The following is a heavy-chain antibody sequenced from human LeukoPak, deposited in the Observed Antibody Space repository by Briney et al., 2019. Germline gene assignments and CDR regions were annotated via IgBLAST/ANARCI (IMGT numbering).Heavy chain of an antibody. Sequence: SETLSLTCAVYGGSFSGYYWSWIRQTPGKGLEWIGEINHGGSANYRSSLKSRVTISIDTSKNQFSLKLNSLTAADTAVYYCARGVRGSSDWFPRREGYYYSAMEVWGQGTTVIVSS. CDR3: ARGVRGSSDWFPRREGYYYSAMEV. CDR2: INHGGSA. D-gene: IGHD6-19*01. J-gene: IGHJ6*02. CDR1: GGSFSGYY. V-gene: IGHV4-34*01.